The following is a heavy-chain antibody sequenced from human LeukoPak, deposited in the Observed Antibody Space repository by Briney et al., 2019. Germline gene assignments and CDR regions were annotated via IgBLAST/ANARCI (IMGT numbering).Heavy chain of an antibody. V-gene: IGHV4-34*01. J-gene: IGHJ4*02. Sequence: SETLSLTCAVYGGSFRGYYWSWIRQPAGKGLEWIGEINHSGSTNYNPSLKSRITISIDTSKNQFSLRLTSVTAADTAVYYCARGGAGRAGNWGQGTLVTVSS. D-gene: IGHD2/OR15-2a*01. CDR2: INHSGST. CDR3: ARGGAGRAGN. CDR1: GGSFRGYY.